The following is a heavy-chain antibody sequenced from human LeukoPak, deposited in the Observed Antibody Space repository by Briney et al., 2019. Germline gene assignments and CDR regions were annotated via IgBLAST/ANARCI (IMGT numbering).Heavy chain of an antibody. CDR3: AKDNGGYSGYDYWGAFDY. CDR2: ISGSGGST. J-gene: IGHJ4*02. Sequence: GGSLRLSCAASGFTFSSYAMSWVRQAPGKGLEWVSAISGSGGSTYYADSVKGRFTISRDNPKNTLYLQMNSLRAEDTAVYYCAKDNGGYSGYDYWGAFDYWGQGTLVTVSS. V-gene: IGHV3-23*01. D-gene: IGHD5-12*01. CDR1: GFTFSSYA.